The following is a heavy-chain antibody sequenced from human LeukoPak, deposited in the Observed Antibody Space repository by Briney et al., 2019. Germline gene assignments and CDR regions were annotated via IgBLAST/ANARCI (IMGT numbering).Heavy chain of an antibody. Sequence: PSETLSLTCTLSGGSISSGDYYWSWTRQPAGKGLGWIAYLYYSGSPYYNPSLKSRVTMSADTSNNQLSLKLSSVTAADTAVYYCARPYYYDSRIDPWGQGILVTVSS. CDR1: GGSISSGDYY. D-gene: IGHD3-22*01. CDR3: ARPYYYDSRIDP. V-gene: IGHV4-30-4*01. J-gene: IGHJ5*02. CDR2: LYYSGSP.